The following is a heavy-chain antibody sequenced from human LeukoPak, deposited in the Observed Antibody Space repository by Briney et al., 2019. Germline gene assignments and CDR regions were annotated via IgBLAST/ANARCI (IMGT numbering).Heavy chain of an antibody. V-gene: IGHV4-30-2*01. Sequence: SQTLSLTCAVSGGSISSGGYSWSWIRQPPGKGLEWIGYIYHSGSTYYNPSLKSRVTISVDRPKNQFSLKLSSVTAADTAVYYCARAVVVPAAGGNWFDPWGQGTLVTVSS. CDR1: GGSISSGGYS. J-gene: IGHJ5*02. CDR3: ARAVVVPAAGGNWFDP. CDR2: IYHSGST. D-gene: IGHD2-2*01.